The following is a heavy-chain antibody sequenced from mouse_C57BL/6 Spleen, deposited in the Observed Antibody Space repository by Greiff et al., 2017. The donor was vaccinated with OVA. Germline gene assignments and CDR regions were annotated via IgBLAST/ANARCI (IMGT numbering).Heavy chain of an antibody. D-gene: IGHD2-3*01. CDR2: IYPGDGDT. J-gene: IGHJ2*01. CDR1: GYAFSSYW. CDR3: ARSEMGPHFDY. V-gene: IGHV1-80*01. Sequence: VQLQQSGAELVKPGASVKISCKASGYAFSSYWMNWVKQRPGKGLEWIGQIYPGDGDTNYNGKFKGKATLTADKSSSTAYMQLSSLTSEDSAVDFCARSEMGPHFDYWGQGTTLTVSS.